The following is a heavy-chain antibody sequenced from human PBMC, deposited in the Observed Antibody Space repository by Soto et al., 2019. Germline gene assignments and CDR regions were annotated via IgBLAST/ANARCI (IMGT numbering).Heavy chain of an antibody. CDR1: GFPFDDCA. V-gene: IGHV3-9*01. CDR2: INWNSGSI. CDR3: VKDESINWYSGHFRH. D-gene: IGHD6-13*01. J-gene: IGHJ1*01. Sequence: RLSCASSGFPFDDCAMHWVRQVPWKGLEWVSGINWNSGSIGYADSVKGRFAISRDNAKNSLHLQMNSLRAEDTAFYYCVKDESINWYSGHFRHWGQGTLVTVSS.